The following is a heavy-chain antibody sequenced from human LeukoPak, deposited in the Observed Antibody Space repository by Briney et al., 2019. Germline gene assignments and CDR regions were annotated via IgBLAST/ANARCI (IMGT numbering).Heavy chain of an antibody. CDR2: IFYSGST. CDR3: ARDRGRAAAGTDY. J-gene: IGHJ4*02. D-gene: IGHD6-13*01. CDR1: GGSISSSSYY. Sequence: PSETLSLTCTVSGGSISSSSYYWGWIRQPPGKGLEWIGSIFYSGSTYYNPSLKSRVTISVDTSKNQFSLKLSSVTAADMAVYYCARDRGRAAAGTDYWGQGTLVTVSS. V-gene: IGHV4-39*07.